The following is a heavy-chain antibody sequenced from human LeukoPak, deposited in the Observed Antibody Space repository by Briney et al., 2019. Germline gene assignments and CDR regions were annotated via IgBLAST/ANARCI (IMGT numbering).Heavy chain of an antibody. V-gene: IGHV3-11*04. CDR2: ISSSGSTI. CDR1: GFTFSDYY. Sequence: GGSLRLSCAASGFTFSDYYMSWIRQAPGKGLEWVSYISSSGSTIYYADSVKGRFTISRDNAKNSLYLQMNSLRAEDTAVYYCARDPLSLAAAGSEEDYWGQGTLVTVSS. CDR3: ARDPLSLAAAGSEEDY. J-gene: IGHJ4*02. D-gene: IGHD6-13*01.